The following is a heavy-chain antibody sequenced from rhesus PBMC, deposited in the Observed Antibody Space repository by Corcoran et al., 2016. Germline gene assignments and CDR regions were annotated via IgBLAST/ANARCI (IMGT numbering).Heavy chain of an antibody. J-gene: IGHJ4*01. CDR3: TRGRVN. Sequence: QVQLVQSGAAVTKPGASVKLPCKAAGHTFTSYRFNGVRQAPGQGLEGIGWIEPNKGKTCDEQKFQGRVTMTRDTTTSTAYMELSSLRSEDTAVDYCTRGRVNWGQGVLVTVSS. CDR1: GHTFTSYR. V-gene: IGHV1-200*01. CDR2: IEPNKGKT.